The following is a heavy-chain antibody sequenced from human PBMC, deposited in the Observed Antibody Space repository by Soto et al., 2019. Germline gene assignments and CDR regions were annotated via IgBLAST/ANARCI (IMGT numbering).Heavy chain of an antibody. CDR3: AKRRGAGGHFDY. Sequence: DVQMLESGGGLVQPEGSLRLSCAASGFTFSSYAMGWVRQGPGKGLGWVAVVSIGGSTHYADCVRGRFTISRDNSKNTLSLQMNSLTAEDTAVYFCAKRRGAGGHFDYWGQGALVTVSS. J-gene: IGHJ4*02. CDR1: GFTFSSYA. V-gene: IGHV3-23*01. D-gene: IGHD2-15*01. CDR2: VSIGGST.